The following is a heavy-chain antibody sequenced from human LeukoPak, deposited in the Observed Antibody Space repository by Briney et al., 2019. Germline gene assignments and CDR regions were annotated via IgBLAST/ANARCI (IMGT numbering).Heavy chain of an antibody. CDR3: ARVSIFGVVIANDY. V-gene: IGHV3-21*01. CDR2: ITSGGDYM. CDR1: GFTFGGYT. D-gene: IGHD3-16*02. Sequence: PGGSLRLSCAASGFTFGGYTMSWVRQAPGKGLQWVSTITSGGDYMYNADPVKGRFTISRDDSKNSLYLHMNSLGAEDTAVYYCARVSIFGVVIANDYWGQGTVVTVSS. J-gene: IGHJ4*02.